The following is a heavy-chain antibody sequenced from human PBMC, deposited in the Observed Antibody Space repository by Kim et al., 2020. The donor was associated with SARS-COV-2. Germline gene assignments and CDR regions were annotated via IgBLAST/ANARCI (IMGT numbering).Heavy chain of an antibody. CDR1: GFTFSSYA. Sequence: GGSLRLSCAASGFTFSSYAMSWVRQAPGKGLEWVSAISGSGGSTYYADSVKGRFTISRDNSKNTLYLQMNSLRAEDTAVYYCAKAGGYYDSSGYLYFDYWGQGTLVTVSS. V-gene: IGHV3-23*01. J-gene: IGHJ4*02. CDR3: AKAGGYYDSSGYLYFDY. CDR2: ISGSGGST. D-gene: IGHD3-22*01.